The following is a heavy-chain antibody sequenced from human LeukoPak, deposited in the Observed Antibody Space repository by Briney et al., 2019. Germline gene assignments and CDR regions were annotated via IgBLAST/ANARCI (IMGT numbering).Heavy chain of an antibody. Sequence: PSQTLSLTCAVSGGSISSGGYSWSWIRQPPGKGLEWIGYIYHSGSTYYNPSLKSRVTISVDTSKNQFSLKLSSVTAADTAVYYCATMTTVTTVDYWGQGTLVTVSS. V-gene: IGHV4-30-2*01. CDR2: IYHSGST. CDR1: GGSISSGGYS. J-gene: IGHJ4*02. CDR3: ATMTTVTTVDY. D-gene: IGHD4-17*01.